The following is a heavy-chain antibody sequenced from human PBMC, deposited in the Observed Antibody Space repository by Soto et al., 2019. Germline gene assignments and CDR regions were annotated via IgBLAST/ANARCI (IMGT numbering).Heavy chain of an antibody. Sequence: SQTLSLTCAISGDSVSSNSAAWNWIRQSPSRGLEWLGRTYYRSKWYNDYAVSVKSRITIGPDTSKNQFSLQLNSVTPEDTAVYYCARDLAWYCSGGGCSTYYFDYWGQGTLVTVYS. CDR3: ARDLAWYCSGGGCSTYYFDY. D-gene: IGHD2-15*01. CDR1: GDSVSSNSAA. J-gene: IGHJ4*02. CDR2: TYYRSKWYN. V-gene: IGHV6-1*01.